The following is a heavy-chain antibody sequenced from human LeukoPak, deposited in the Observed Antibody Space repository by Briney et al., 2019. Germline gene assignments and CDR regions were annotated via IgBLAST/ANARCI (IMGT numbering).Heavy chain of an antibody. Sequence: SGGSLRLSCAASGFSFSNAWMSWVRQAPGRGLEWVGRIKSKTDGRTTDYAAPVKGRFTISRDDSKNTLYLQMNSLKTEDTAVYYCTTNRGGYGSGISLYYFDYWGQGTLVTVSS. CDR3: TTNRGGYGSGISLYYFDY. D-gene: IGHD3-10*01. V-gene: IGHV3-15*01. CDR2: IKSKTDGRTT. CDR1: GFSFSNAW. J-gene: IGHJ4*02.